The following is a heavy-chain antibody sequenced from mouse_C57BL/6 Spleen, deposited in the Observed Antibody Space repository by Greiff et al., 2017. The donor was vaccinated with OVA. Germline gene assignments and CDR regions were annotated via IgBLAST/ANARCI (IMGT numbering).Heavy chain of an antibody. V-gene: IGHV5-16*01. D-gene: IGHD1-1*01. J-gene: IGHJ2*01. CDR2: INYDGSST. Sequence: DVHLVESEGGLVQPGSSMKLSCTASGFTFSDYYMAWVRQVPEKGLEWVANINYDGSSTYYLDSLKSRFIISRDNAKNILYLQMSSLKSEDTATYYCARASYGSSYFDYWGQGTTLTVSS. CDR1: GFTFSDYY. CDR3: ARASYGSSYFDY.